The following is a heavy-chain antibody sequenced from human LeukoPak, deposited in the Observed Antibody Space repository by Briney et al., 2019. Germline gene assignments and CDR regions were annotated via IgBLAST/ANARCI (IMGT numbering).Heavy chain of an antibody. D-gene: IGHD3-22*01. J-gene: IGHJ6*03. CDR1: GVAIFSYY. CDR2: IYPTGNT. Sequence: PSETLSLTCSVSGVAIFSYYWRWIRQPAGKGREWIGCIYPTGNTHYNPSLKTRVTMSTDLSKTQFSLSLRSVTAADTAVYYCARLKFYDSTGYSPGYYMDVWGKGTAVTVSS. V-gene: IGHV4-4*07. CDR3: ARLKFYDSTGYSPGYYMDV.